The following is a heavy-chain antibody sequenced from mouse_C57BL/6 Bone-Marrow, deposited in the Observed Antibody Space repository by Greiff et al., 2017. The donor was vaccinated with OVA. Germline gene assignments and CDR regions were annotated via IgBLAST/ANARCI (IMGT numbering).Heavy chain of an antibody. CDR2: INYDGSST. Sequence: EVQRVESEGGLVQPGSSMKLSCTASGFTFSDYYMAWVRQVPEKGLEWVANINYDGSSTYYLDSLKSRFIISRDNAKNILYLQMSSLKSEDTATYYCAREGSNWGYAMDYWGQGTSVTVSS. CDR1: GFTFSDYY. CDR3: AREGSNWGYAMDY. J-gene: IGHJ4*01. D-gene: IGHD4-1*01. V-gene: IGHV5-16*01.